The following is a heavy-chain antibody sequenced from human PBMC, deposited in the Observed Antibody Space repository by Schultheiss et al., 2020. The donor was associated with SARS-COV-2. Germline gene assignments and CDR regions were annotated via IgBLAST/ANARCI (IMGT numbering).Heavy chain of an antibody. J-gene: IGHJ4*02. V-gene: IGHV3-30*18. Sequence: GGSLRLSCGASGFTFSNAWMSWVRQAPGKGLEWVAVISYDGSNKYYADSVKGRFTISRDNSKNTLYLQMNSLRAEDTAVYYCAKGGYGDYVFDYWGQGTLVTVSS. D-gene: IGHD4-17*01. CDR3: AKGGYGDYVFDY. CDR2: ISYDGSNK. CDR1: GFTFSNAW.